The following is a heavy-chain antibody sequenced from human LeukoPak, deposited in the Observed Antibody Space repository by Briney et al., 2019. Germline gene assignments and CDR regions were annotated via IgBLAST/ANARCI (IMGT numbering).Heavy chain of an antibody. Sequence: GGSLRLSCAASGFTFSSYSMNWVRQAPGKGLEWVSYISSSSSTIYYADSVKGRFTISRDNAKNSLYLQMNSLRAEDTAVYYCARDVLGGYSSGWYDIDYWGQGTLVTVSS. CDR1: GFTFSSYS. CDR3: ARDVLGGYSSGWYDIDY. D-gene: IGHD6-19*01. J-gene: IGHJ4*02. V-gene: IGHV3-48*04. CDR2: ISSSSSTI.